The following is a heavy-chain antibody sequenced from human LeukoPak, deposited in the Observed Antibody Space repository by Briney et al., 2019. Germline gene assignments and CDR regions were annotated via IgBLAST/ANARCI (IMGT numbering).Heavy chain of an antibody. CDR3: ARDLGVWGSYRPNGY. CDR2: ISSSSSYI. CDR1: GFTFSSYS. Sequence: GGSLRLSCSASGFTFSSYSMNWVRQAPGKGLEWVSSISSSSSYIYYADSVKGRFTISRDNAKNSMYLQMNGLRAEDTAVYYCARDLGVWGSYRPNGYWGQGTLVTVSS. J-gene: IGHJ4*02. D-gene: IGHD3-16*02. V-gene: IGHV3-21*01.